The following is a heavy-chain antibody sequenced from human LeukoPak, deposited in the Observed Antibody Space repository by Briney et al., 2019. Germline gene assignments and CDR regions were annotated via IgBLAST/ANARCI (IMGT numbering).Heavy chain of an antibody. CDR3: ARDGDIAVGRWAFDY. CDR2: INSDGSST. Sequence: GGSLRLSCAASGFTFSSYWMHWVRQAPGKGLVWVSRINSDGSSTSYADSVKGRFTISRDNAKNTLYLQMNSLRAEDTAVYYCARDGDIAVGRWAFDYWGQGTLVTVSS. J-gene: IGHJ4*02. CDR1: GFTFSSYW. D-gene: IGHD6-19*01. V-gene: IGHV3-74*01.